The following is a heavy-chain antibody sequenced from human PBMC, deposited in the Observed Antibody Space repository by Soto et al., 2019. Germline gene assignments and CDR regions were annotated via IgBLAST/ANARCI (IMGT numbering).Heavy chain of an antibody. CDR2: TVPDGSER. Sequence: PGGSLRLSCAASGFTFSDSWMNWVRQAPGKGLEWVASTVPDGSERYYVDPVKGRFTISRDNTKTSPYLQMNSLRVDDTAIYYCARDRGFSCFDLGGQGTLVTVSS. CDR3: ARDRGFSCFDL. V-gene: IGHV3-7*01. CDR1: GFTFSDSW. J-gene: IGHJ5*01. D-gene: IGHD3-10*01.